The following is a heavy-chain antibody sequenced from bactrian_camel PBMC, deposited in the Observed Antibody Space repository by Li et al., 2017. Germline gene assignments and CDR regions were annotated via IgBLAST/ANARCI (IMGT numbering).Heavy chain of an antibody. D-gene: IGHD3*01. Sequence: HVQLVESGGGSVQPGGSLNLSCVASGDTYLYNGVGWFRQGPGKEREGVALIYTGSSAGRTAYADSVKGRFTISQDNSKNTLFLQMNVLRPEDSAMYYCASKDRGYSGRQCDASRAYFTHWGQGTQVTVS. J-gene: IGHJ4*01. V-gene: IGHV3S54*01. CDR1: GDTYLYNG. CDR3: ASKDRGYSGRQCDASRAYFTH. CDR2: IYTGSSAGRT.